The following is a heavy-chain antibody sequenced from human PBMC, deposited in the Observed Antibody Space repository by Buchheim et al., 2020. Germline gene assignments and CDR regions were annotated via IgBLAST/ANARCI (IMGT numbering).Heavy chain of an antibody. J-gene: IGHJ6*02. V-gene: IGHV4-4*02. CDR2: IYYSGST. D-gene: IGHD5-12*01. CDR1: GGPISRGNW. Sequence: QAQLQESGPGLVKSSGTLSLTCAVSGGPISRGNWWSWVRQPPGKGLEWLGEIYYSGSTNYSPSLKSRVSIPVDKSRNQFSLKLTSVTAADTAVYYCARVPGGSDGSYHYYYAMNVWGQGTT. CDR3: ARVPGGSDGSYHYYYAMNV.